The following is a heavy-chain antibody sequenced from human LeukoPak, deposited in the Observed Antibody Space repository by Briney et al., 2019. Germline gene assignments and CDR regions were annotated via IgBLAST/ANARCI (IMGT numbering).Heavy chain of an antibody. V-gene: IGHV3-30*18. CDR3: AKVLNLCSSTSCPNY. Sequence: GGSLRLSCAASGFTFSSYGMHWVRQPPAKGLDGVAVIPLDGSNKYYPDSLKGRFTISRDNSKNTLYLQMNSLRAEDTAVYYCAKVLNLCSSTSCPNYWGQGTLVTVSS. CDR1: GFTFSSYG. CDR2: IPLDGSNK. J-gene: IGHJ4*02. D-gene: IGHD2-2*01.